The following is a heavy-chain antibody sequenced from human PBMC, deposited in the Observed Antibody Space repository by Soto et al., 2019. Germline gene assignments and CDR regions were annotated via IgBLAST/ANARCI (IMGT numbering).Heavy chain of an antibody. CDR2: ISGSSSTT. D-gene: IGHD1-26*01. Sequence: GGSLRLSCAASGFTFSSCAMSWVRQAPGKGPECVSSISGSSSTTDYADSVKGRFTISRVNSENTLYLQMNSLRAEDTAVYYCAKVSDGNYFDYWGRGTLVTVSS. V-gene: IGHV3-23*01. J-gene: IGHJ4*02. CDR3: AKVSDGNYFDY. CDR1: GFTFSSCA.